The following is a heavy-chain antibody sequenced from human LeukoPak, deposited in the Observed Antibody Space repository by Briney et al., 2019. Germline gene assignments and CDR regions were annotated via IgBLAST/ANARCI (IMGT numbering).Heavy chain of an antibody. D-gene: IGHD6-6*01. CDR3: ARDLGYSRSSGDFGF. CDR2: INPNSGGT. Sequence: ASVKVSCKASGYTFTDYYMHWVRQAPGQGLEWMGWINPNSGGTNFAQKFQGRITMTKDTSISAAYMELSSLRPDDTAVYYCARDLGYSRSSGDFGFWGQGTLVTVSS. CDR1: GYTFTDYY. V-gene: IGHV1-2*02. J-gene: IGHJ4*02.